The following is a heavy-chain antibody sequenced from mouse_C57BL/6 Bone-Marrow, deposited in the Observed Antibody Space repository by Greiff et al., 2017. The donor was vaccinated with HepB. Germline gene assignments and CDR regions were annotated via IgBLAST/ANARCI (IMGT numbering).Heavy chain of an antibody. Sequence: EVKLMESGPGLVKPSQSLSLTCSVTGYSITSGYYWNWIRQFPGNKLEWMGYISYDGINNYNPSLKNRISITRDTSKNQFFLKLNSVTTEYTATYYCALYYGSSYFDYWGQGTTLTVSS. CDR1: GYSITSGYY. D-gene: IGHD1-1*01. CDR3: ALYYGSSYFDY. J-gene: IGHJ2*01. V-gene: IGHV3-6*01. CDR2: ISYDGIN.